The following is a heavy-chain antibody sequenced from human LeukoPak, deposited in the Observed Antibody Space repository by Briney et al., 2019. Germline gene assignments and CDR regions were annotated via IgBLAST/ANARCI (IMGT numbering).Heavy chain of an antibody. V-gene: IGHV3-23*01. D-gene: IGHD2-21*02. CDR2: ITSGGST. CDR1: GFTFSNYA. J-gene: IGHJ4*02. CDR3: AKRLPVVGDRNRAFDY. Sequence: PGGSLRLSCAASGFTFSNYAMNWVRQAPGKGLEWVSVITSGGSTYYADSVTGRFTISRDNSKNTLYLQMNSLRAEDTAVYYCAKRLPVVGDRNRAFDYWGQGTLVTVSS.